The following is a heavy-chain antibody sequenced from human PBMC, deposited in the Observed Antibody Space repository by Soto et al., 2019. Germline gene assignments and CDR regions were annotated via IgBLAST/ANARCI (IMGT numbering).Heavy chain of an antibody. D-gene: IGHD2-21*02. CDR3: TRDGMTTGDT. V-gene: IGHV4-4*07. CDR1: GFSVTSYT. CDR2: VFSSVSA. Sequence: XETLSLTCIVSGFSVTSYTWSWVRQPANKGLDWIGRVFSSVSATYSPSLKSRVRISMDTPENRISLKLDSVTAADAGVYYCTRDGMTTGDTWGPGTLVTVSS. J-gene: IGHJ4*02.